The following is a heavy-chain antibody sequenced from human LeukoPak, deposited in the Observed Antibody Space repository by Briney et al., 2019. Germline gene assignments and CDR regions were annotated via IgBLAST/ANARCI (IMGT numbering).Heavy chain of an antibody. CDR1: GYTLTELS. V-gene: IGHV1-24*01. Sequence: GASVKFSCEVSGYTLTELSMHWVRQAPGKGLEWMGGFDPEDGETIYAQKFQGRVTMTEDTSTDTAYMELSSLRSEDTAVYYCATDPFSGSYPDYWGQGTLVTVSS. D-gene: IGHD1-26*01. CDR2: FDPEDGET. CDR3: ATDPFSGSYPDY. J-gene: IGHJ4*02.